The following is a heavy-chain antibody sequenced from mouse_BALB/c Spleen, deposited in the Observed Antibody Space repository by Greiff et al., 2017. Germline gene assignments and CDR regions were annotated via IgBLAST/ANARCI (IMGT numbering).Heavy chain of an antibody. CDR3: ARHEEYGNPFDY. CDR1: GFTFSSYG. Sequence: EVKLMESGGDLVKPGGSLKLSCAASGFTFSSYGMSWVRQTPDKRLEWVATISSGGSYTYYPDSVKGRFTISRDNAKNTLYLQMSSLKSEDTAMYYCARHEEYGNPFDYWGQGTTLTVSS. V-gene: IGHV5-6*01. CDR2: ISSGGSYT. J-gene: IGHJ2*01. D-gene: IGHD2-10*02.